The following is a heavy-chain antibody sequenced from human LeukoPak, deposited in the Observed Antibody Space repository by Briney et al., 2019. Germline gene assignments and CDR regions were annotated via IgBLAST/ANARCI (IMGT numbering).Heavy chain of an antibody. J-gene: IGHJ4*02. V-gene: IGHV3-7*01. CDR2: IKQDGSEK. Sequence: PGGSLRLSCAASGFTFSSYWMSWVRQAPGKGLEWVANIKQDGSEKYYVDSVKGRFTISRDNAKNSLYLQMNSLRAEDTAVYYCARHSSSWYAYFDYWGQGTLVTVSS. CDR1: GFTFSSYW. D-gene: IGHD6-13*01. CDR3: ARHSSSWYAYFDY.